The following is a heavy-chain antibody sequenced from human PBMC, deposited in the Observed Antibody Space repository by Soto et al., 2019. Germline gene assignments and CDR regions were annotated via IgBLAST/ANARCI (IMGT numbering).Heavy chain of an antibody. CDR1: GFTFSSYG. CDR2: IWYDGSNK. J-gene: IGHJ6*02. CDR3: ARAPTVVTPRGDGMDV. D-gene: IGHD2-21*02. Sequence: HPGGSLRLSCAASGFTFSSYGMHWVRQTPGKGLEWVAVIWYDGSNKYYADSVKGRFTISRDNSKNTLYLQMNSLRAEDTAVYYCARAPTVVTPRGDGMDVWGQGTTVTVSS. V-gene: IGHV3-33*01.